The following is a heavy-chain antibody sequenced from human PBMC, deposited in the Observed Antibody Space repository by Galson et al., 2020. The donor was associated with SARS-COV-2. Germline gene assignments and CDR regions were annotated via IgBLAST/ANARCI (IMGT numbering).Heavy chain of an antibody. Sequence: GGSLRLSCPASGFTFSSYAMTWVRQAPGKGLEWVSSISGSGGSTYYADSLKGRFTISRDNSKNTLFLQMSSLRAEDTAVYYCAKPKGGYDFRSGYPFDYWGQGTLVTVSS. CDR2: ISGSGGST. CDR1: GFTFSSYA. J-gene: IGHJ4*02. D-gene: IGHD3-3*01. V-gene: IGHV3-23*01. CDR3: AKPKGGYDFRSGYPFDY.